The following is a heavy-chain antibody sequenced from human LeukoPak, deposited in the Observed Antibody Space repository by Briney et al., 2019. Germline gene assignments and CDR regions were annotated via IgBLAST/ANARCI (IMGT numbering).Heavy chain of an antibody. J-gene: IGHJ5*02. CDR2: ISYDGSSE. D-gene: IGHD2-15*01. Sequence: GGSLRLSCAASGFAFNSYAMHWVRQAPGKGLEWVAAISYDGSSEYYADSVKGRFTISRDNSKNTLYLQMNTLRAEDTAVFHCASTNYRGGTTGYNWLDPWGQGTLVTVSS. CDR1: GFAFNSYA. V-gene: IGHV3-30-3*01. CDR3: ASTNYRGGTTGYNWLDP.